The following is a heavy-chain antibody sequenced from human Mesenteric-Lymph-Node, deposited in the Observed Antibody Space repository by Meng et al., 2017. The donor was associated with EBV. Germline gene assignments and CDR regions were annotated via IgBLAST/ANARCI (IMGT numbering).Heavy chain of an antibody. Sequence: QGQRQGSGPGLVKPSGTLSLTCAVSSGAISSSNWWSWVRQPPGKGLEWIGEIYHNGNTNYNPSLKSRVTISVDKSKNQFSLKLNSVTAADTAVYYCARADSSGPWHFDYWGQGTLVTVSS. CDR3: ARADSSGPWHFDY. CDR1: SGAISSSNW. J-gene: IGHJ4*02. V-gene: IGHV4-4*02. CDR2: IYHNGNT. D-gene: IGHD3-22*01.